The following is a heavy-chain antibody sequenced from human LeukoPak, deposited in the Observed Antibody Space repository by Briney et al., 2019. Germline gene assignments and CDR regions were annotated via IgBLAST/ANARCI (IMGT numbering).Heavy chain of an antibody. Sequence: GGSLRLSCAASGFTFSSYSMNWVRQAPGKGLEWVPCISTSSSYIYYADSVKGRFTISRDNAKNSLYLQMNSLRAEDTAVYYCAGEYQLPHYYMDVWGKGTTVTVSS. CDR1: GFTFSSYS. CDR3: AGEYQLPHYYMDV. CDR2: ISTSSSYI. V-gene: IGHV3-21*01. J-gene: IGHJ6*03. D-gene: IGHD2-2*01.